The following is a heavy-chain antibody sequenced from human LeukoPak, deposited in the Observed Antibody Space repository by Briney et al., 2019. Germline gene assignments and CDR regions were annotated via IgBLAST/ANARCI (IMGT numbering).Heavy chain of an antibody. CDR2: ISGSGGST. J-gene: IGHJ4*02. Sequence: GGSLRLSCAASAFTFRNYAMMWVRQAPGKGLEWVSGISGSGGSTYYSDSAKGRFTISRDNSNNTLDLQMNSLRAEDTAVYYCAKGAASRGYTYVANWGQGTLVTVSS. D-gene: IGHD5-18*01. CDR1: AFTFRNYA. V-gene: IGHV3-23*01. CDR3: AKGAASRGYTYVAN.